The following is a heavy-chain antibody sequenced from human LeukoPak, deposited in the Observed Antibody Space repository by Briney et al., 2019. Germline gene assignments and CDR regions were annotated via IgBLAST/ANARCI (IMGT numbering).Heavy chain of an antibody. V-gene: IGHV3-66*01. CDR3: ARDRAYYYGSGSSDDY. J-gene: IGHJ4*02. CDR2: IYSGGST. D-gene: IGHD3-10*01. Sequence: GGSLRLSCAASGFTFSSNYMSWVRQAPGKGLEWVSVIYSGGSTYYADSVKGRFTISRDNSKNTLYLQMNSLRAEDTAVYYCARDRAYYYGSGSSDDYWGQGTLVTVSS. CDR1: GFTFSSNY.